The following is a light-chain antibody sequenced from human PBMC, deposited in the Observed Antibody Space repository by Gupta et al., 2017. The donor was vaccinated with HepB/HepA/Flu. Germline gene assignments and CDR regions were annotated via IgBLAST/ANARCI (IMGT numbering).Light chain of an antibody. J-gene: IGLJ3*02. CDR1: SSNIGSNT. CDR3: AAWDDSLNGWV. CDR2: SNN. Sequence: QSLLTQPPSASGTPGQRVTISCSGSSSNIGSNTVNWYQQLPGTAPKLLIYSNNQRPSGVPDRFSGSKSGTSASLAISGLQSEDEAEYYCAAWDDSLNGWVFGGGTKLTVL. V-gene: IGLV1-44*01.